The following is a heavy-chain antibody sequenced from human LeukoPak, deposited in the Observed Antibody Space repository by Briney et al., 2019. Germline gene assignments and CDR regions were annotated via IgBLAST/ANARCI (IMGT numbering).Heavy chain of an antibody. V-gene: IGHV1-46*01. Sequence: ASVTVSCTASGYTFTSYYMHWVRQAPGQGLEWMGIINPSGGSTSYAQKFQGRVTMTRDTSTSTVYMELSSLRSEDTAVYYCARGLHDFWSGYYAFDTWGQGTMVTVSS. J-gene: IGHJ3*02. CDR2: INPSGGST. CDR3: ARGLHDFWSGYYAFDT. CDR1: GYTFTSYY. D-gene: IGHD3-3*01.